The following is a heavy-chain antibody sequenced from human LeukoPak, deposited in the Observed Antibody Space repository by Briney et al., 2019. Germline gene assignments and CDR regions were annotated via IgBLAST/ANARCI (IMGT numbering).Heavy chain of an antibody. J-gene: IGHJ6*02. V-gene: IGHV4-4*07. CDR2: IYTSGST. Sequence: SETLSLTCTVSGGSISSYYWSWIRQPAGKGLEGIGRIYTSGSTNYNPSLKSRVTMSVDTSKNQFSLKLSSVTAADTAVYYCARAYYDFWSGYYYGMDVWGQGTTVTVSS. CDR1: GGSISSYY. D-gene: IGHD3-3*01. CDR3: ARAYYDFWSGYYYGMDV.